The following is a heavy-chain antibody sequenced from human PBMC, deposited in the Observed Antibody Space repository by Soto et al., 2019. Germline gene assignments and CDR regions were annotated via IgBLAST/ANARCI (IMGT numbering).Heavy chain of an antibody. CDR1: GGTFSSYG. J-gene: IGHJ6*02. CDR2: IHSLFNTA. D-gene: IGHD3-16*02. V-gene: IGHV1-69*13. CDR3: ASGHPATFGGVTVYYYYGMDV. Sequence: SVKVSCKVSGGTFSSYGISWVRQAPGQGLEWMGDIHSLFNTANYKEKFQGRVTITADESTSTAYMELSSLRSEDTAVYYCASGHPATFGGVTVYYYYGMDVWGQGTTVTVSS.